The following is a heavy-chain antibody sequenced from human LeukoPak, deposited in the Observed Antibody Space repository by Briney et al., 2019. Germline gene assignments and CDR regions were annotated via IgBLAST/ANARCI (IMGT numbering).Heavy chain of an antibody. D-gene: IGHD2-2*01. CDR1: GGSISSYC. Sequence: PSETLSLTCTVSGGSISSYCWSWIRQPAGKGLEWIGRIYTSGSTNYNPSLKSRVTMSVDTSKNQFSLRLSSVTAADTAVYYCARSRSSSYCSSTSCPSPTWFDPWGQGTVVTVSS. J-gene: IGHJ5*02. V-gene: IGHV4-4*07. CDR3: ARSRSSSYCSSTSCPSPTWFDP. CDR2: IYTSGST.